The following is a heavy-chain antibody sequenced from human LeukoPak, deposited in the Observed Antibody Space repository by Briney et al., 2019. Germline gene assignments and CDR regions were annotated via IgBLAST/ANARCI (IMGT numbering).Heavy chain of an antibody. D-gene: IGHD1-20*01. V-gene: IGHV4-30-2*01. J-gene: IGHJ5*02. Sequence: SETLSLTCTVSGGSISSGGYSWSWIRQPPGKGLEWIGYIYHSGSTYYNPSLKSRVTISVDRSKNQFSLKLSSVTAADTAVYYCARDLTENWFDPWGQGTLVTVSS. CDR2: IYHSGST. CDR3: ARDLTENWFDP. CDR1: GGSISSGGYS.